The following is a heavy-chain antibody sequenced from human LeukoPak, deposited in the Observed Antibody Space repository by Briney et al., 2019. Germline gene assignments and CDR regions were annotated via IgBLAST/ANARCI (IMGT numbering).Heavy chain of an antibody. CDR1: GFTFSIYA. D-gene: IGHD4-17*01. CDR3: AKPLMTTVRPGYYYGMDV. Sequence: GGSLRLSCAASGFTFSIYAMSWVRQAPGKGLEWVSAISGSGGSTYYADSVKGRFTISRDNSKNTLYLQMNSLRAEGTAVYYCAKPLMTTVRPGYYYGMDVWGQGTTVTVSS. CDR2: ISGSGGST. V-gene: IGHV3-23*01. J-gene: IGHJ6*02.